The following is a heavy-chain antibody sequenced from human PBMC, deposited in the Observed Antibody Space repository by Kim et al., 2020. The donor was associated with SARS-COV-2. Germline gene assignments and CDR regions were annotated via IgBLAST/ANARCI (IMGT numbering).Heavy chain of an antibody. CDR1: GYSFTSYW. D-gene: IGHD2-21*02. CDR2: IYPGDSDT. Sequence: GESLKISCKGSGYSFTSYWIGWVRQMPGKGLEWMGIIYPGDSDTRYSPSFQGQVTISADKSISTAYLQWSSLKASDTAMYYCARRGVVTAIHYYYYGMDVWGQGTTVTVSS. V-gene: IGHV5-51*01. CDR3: ARRGVVTAIHYYYYGMDV. J-gene: IGHJ6*02.